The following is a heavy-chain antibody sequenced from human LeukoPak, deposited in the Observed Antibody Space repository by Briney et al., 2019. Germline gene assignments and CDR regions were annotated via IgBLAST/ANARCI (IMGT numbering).Heavy chain of an antibody. J-gene: IGHJ4*02. CDR2: ISAYNGNT. D-gene: IGHD6-13*01. CDR3: ARDVTQEYSSSWSNFDY. CDR1: GYTFTSYG. Sequence: GASVKVSCKASGYTFTSYGISWVRQAPGQGLEWMGWISAYNGNTNYARKLQGRVTMSTDTSTSTAYMELRSLRSDDTAVYYCARDVTQEYSSSWSNFDYWGQGTLVTVSS. V-gene: IGHV1-18*01.